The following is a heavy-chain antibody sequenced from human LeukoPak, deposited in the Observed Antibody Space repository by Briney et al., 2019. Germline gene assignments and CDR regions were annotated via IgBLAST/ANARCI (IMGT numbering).Heavy chain of an antibody. Sequence: LGESLKISCKASGYRFTTYWIGWVRQMPGKGLEWMGIIYPDDSDTRYSPSFQGQVIISADKSITTAYLQWSSLRASDTAIYYCARLEDNRGSGYYFDYWGQGTLVTVSS. CDR1: GYRFTTYW. CDR2: IYPDDSDT. CDR3: ARLEDNRGSGYYFDY. J-gene: IGHJ4*02. D-gene: IGHD1-14*01. V-gene: IGHV5-51*01.